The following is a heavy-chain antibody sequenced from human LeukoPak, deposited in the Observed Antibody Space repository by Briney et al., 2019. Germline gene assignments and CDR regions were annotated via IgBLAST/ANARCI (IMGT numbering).Heavy chain of an antibody. Sequence: GGSLRLSCAASGFTVSSNYMSWVRQAPGKGLEWVSVIYSGGSTYYADSVKGRFTISRDNSKNTLYLQTNSLRAEDTAVYYCASDYYDSSLVSGPWGQGTLVTVSS. CDR2: IYSGGST. D-gene: IGHD3-22*01. CDR3: ASDYYDSSLVSGP. J-gene: IGHJ5*02. CDR1: GFTVSSNY. V-gene: IGHV3-66*01.